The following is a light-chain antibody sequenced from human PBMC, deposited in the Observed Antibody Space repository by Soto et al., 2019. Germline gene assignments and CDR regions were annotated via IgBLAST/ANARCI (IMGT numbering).Light chain of an antibody. Sequence: DIQMTQSPSSLSASVGDRVTITCRASQGIANYLAWYQQKPGKVPKLLIYAASTLEPGVPSRFSGSGFGTDFTLSISSLQPEDFATDYCQKYNGAPFTVGPGTKVDSK. CDR1: QGIANY. CDR2: AAS. J-gene: IGKJ3*01. V-gene: IGKV1-27*01. CDR3: QKYNGAPFT.